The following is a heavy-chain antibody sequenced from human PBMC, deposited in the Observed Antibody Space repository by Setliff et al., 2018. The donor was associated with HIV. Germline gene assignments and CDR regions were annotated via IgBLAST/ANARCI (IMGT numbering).Heavy chain of an antibody. V-gene: IGHV3-7*03. CDR2: IKLDGSDK. CDR1: GFTFRTFSGYW. D-gene: IGHD3-16*01. CDR3: VRGGGALDY. J-gene: IGHJ4*02. Sequence: GGSLRLSCVASGFTFRTFSGYWMSWVRQAPGKGLEWLANIKLDGSDKYYVDSVKGRFTISRDNAKNSLYLQINSLRAEDTAVYYCVRGGGALDYWGQGTLVTVSS.